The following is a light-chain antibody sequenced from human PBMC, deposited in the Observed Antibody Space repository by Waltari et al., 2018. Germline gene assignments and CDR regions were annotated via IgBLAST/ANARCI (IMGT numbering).Light chain of an antibody. J-gene: IGLJ3*02. CDR1: SGYSSNV. Sequence: LVLTQSPSASASLGASVKLTCTLSSGYSSNVIAWLQQQPGKGPRYLMKVKSDGSHRKGDDIPCRFPASNPGAWWLLPLSSPQVEGEADYFCQTRGYWTWVFGRGTKLTVL. CDR2: VKSDGSH. CDR3: QTRGYWTWV. V-gene: IGLV4-69*01.